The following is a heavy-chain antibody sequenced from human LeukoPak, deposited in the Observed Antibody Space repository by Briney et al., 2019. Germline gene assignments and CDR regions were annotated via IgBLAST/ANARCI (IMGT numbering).Heavy chain of an antibody. V-gene: IGHV3-30*04. CDR1: GFTFSSYA. D-gene: IGHD3-10*01. J-gene: IGHJ4*02. Sequence: GGSLRLSCAPSGFTFSSYAMHWVRPAPGKGLEWVAVISYDGSNKYYADSVKGRFTISRDNSKNTLYLQMNSLRAEDTAVYYCARDITMVRGVLDYWGQGTLVTVSS. CDR2: ISYDGSNK. CDR3: ARDITMVRGVLDY.